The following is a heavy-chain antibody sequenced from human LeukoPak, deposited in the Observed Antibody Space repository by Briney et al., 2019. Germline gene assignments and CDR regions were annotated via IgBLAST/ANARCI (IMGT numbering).Heavy chain of an antibody. CDR2: IYYSGST. CDR3: VSPRGFSYGYFDY. CDR1: GGSISGYY. D-gene: IGHD5-18*01. Sequence: PSETLSLTCTVSGGSISGYYWSWIRQPPGKGLEWIGYIYYSGSTNYNPSLKSRVTISADTSKNQFSLTLGSVSATDTAVYYCVSPRGFSYGYFDYWGQGTLVTVSS. J-gene: IGHJ4*02. V-gene: IGHV4-59*08.